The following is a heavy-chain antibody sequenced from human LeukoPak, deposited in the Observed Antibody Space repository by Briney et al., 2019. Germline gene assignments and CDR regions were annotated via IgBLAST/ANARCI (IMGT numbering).Heavy chain of an antibody. CDR3: AGVWFGEDHHFDF. Sequence: TSSETLSLTCTVSGGSISSDNYYWNWIRQPAGKGLEWIGYISTSGSTTYNPSLKSRVTISIDTSKTQFSLKLSSVTAADTAMYYCAGVWFGEDHHFDFWGQGTLVTVSS. J-gene: IGHJ4*02. CDR2: ISTSGST. CDR1: GGSISSDNYY. V-gene: IGHV4-61*09. D-gene: IGHD3-10*01.